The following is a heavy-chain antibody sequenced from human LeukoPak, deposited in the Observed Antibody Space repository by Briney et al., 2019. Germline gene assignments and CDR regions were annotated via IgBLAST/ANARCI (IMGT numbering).Heavy chain of an antibody. J-gene: IGHJ4*02. CDR3: AKAPPYTKYFES. CDR1: GFSFSSYA. V-gene: IGHV3-23*01. D-gene: IGHD2-8*01. Sequence: GGSLILSCAASGFSFSSYAMSWVRQAPGKGLDWVSTISSSGGDTFYADSVKGRFTISRDNSKYTLYLQMNSLRAEDTAVYYCAKAPPYTKYFESWGQGTLVTVSS. CDR2: ISSSGGDT.